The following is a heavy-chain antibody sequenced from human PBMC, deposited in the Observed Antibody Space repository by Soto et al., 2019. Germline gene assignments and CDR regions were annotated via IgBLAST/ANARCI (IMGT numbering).Heavy chain of an antibody. J-gene: IGHJ6*03. V-gene: IGHV3-30*03. CDR1: GFTFSIYG. Sequence: QVQLVESGGGVVQPGRSLRLSCAASGFTFSIYGMHWVRQAPGKGLEWVAVISYDGSNKYYADSVKSRFTISRDNSKNTLYLQMNSLRPEDTAVYYCARGHTANYYTYMDVWGAGTAVTVSS. CDR3: ARGHTANYYTYMDV. CDR2: ISYDGSNK. D-gene: IGHD5-18*01.